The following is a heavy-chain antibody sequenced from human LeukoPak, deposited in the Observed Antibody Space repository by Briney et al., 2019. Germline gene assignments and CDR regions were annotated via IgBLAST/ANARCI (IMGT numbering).Heavy chain of an antibody. D-gene: IGHD1-26*01. CDR2: IDKHGNGK. CDR3: ARDAGWGYYDL. V-gene: IGHV3-7*01. CDR1: GFTISTSW. J-gene: IGHJ4*02. Sequence: PGGSLRLSCVASGFTISTSWVTWVRQAPGKGLEWVANIDKHGNGKYYVDSVKGRFAISRDYASNSVFLQMNSLRAEDTSVYYCARDAGWGYYDLWGQGTPVTVSS.